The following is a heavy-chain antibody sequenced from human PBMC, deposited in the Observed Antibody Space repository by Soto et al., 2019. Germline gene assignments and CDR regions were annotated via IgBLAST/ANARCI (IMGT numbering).Heavy chain of an antibody. V-gene: IGHV4-59*12. D-gene: IGHD3-3*01. CDR2: IYYSGST. CDR3: EKDGDFWSGSAAVYFAY. J-gene: IGHJ4*02. Sequence: SVTLSLTCTVSGGYISSYYWSWIRQHPKKGLEWIGYIYYSGSTNYNPSHKSRVTISVDTSKNQFSLKLSSVTAEDTAVYYCEKDGDFWSGSAAVYFAYWGQGTLVTVSS. CDR1: GGYISSYY.